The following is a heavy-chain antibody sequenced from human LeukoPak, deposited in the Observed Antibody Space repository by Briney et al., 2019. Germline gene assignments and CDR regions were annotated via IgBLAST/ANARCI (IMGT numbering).Heavy chain of an antibody. CDR2: IKQAGSEK. D-gene: IGHD6-13*01. CDR3: ARVVSSSWFDY. V-gene: IGHV3-7*01. Sequence: TGGSLRLPCAPSVFTFISYWMSWVRQAPGKGLGGVANIKQAGSEKYYVASVKGRFTISRDNAQHSLYLPMNSLRAEDTAVYSCARVVSSSWFDYWGQGTLVTVSS. J-gene: IGHJ4*02. CDR1: VFTFISYW.